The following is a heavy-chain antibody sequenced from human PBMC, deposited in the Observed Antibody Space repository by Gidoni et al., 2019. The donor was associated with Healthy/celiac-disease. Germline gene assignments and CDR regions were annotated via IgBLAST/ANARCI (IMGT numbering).Heavy chain of an antibody. V-gene: IGHV3-30*18. CDR1: GFTFSSSG. CDR2: ISHDGSNK. J-gene: IGHJ1*01. CDR3: AKGFERDYVWGSYRPRGFQH. D-gene: IGHD3-16*02. Sequence: QVQLVESGGGVVQPGRSLRLPCAASGFTFSSSGMHWVRQAPGKGLEWVAVISHDGSNKYYADSVKGRFTISRDNSKNTLYLQMNSLRAEDTAVYYCAKGFERDYVWGSYRPRGFQHWGQGTLVTVSS.